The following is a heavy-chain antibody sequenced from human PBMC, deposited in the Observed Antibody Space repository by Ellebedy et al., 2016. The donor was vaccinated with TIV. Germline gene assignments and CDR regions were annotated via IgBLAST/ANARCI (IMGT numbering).Heavy chain of an antibody. D-gene: IGHD3-10*01. V-gene: IGHV3-7*01. Sequence: PGGSLRLSCAASGFIFSSYWMSWVRQAPGKGLEWVANIKQDVSEKYYVDSVKGRFTVSRDNTRNSLYLQMNSLRAEDTAMYYCAKIEGFGEFDPWGQGTLVTVSS. CDR3: AKIEGFGEFDP. CDR1: GFIFSSYW. CDR2: IKQDVSEK. J-gene: IGHJ5*02.